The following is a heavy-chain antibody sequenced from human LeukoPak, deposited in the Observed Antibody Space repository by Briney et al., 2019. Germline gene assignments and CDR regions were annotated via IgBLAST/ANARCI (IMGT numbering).Heavy chain of an antibody. V-gene: IGHV3-7*01. D-gene: IGHD3-22*01. Sequence: GGSLRLSCAASGFAFSNYWMSWVRQAPGKGLEWVANIKEDGGEKYYVDSVKGRFTISRDNAKNSLSLQVNSLSAEDTAVYYCARSRSGYYEDYWGQGTLVTVSS. CDR1: GFAFSNYW. J-gene: IGHJ4*02. CDR3: ARSRSGYYEDY. CDR2: IKEDGGEK.